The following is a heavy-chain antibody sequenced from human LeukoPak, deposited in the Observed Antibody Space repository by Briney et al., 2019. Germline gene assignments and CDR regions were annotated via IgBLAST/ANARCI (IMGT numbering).Heavy chain of an antibody. V-gene: IGHV4-30-4*01. J-gene: IGHJ4*02. Sequence: SETLSLTCTVSGGSISSGDYYWSWIRQPPGKGLEWIGYIYYSGSTYYNPSLKSRVTISVDTSKNQFSLKLSSVTAADTAVYYCARVKGYYYDSSGYSLFDYWGQGTLVTVSS. CDR3: ARVKGYYYDSSGYSLFDY. CDR1: GGSISSGDYY. D-gene: IGHD3-22*01. CDR2: IYYSGST.